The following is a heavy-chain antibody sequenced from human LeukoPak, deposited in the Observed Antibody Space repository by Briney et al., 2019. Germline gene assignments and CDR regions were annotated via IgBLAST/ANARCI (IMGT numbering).Heavy chain of an antibody. J-gene: IGHJ4*02. D-gene: IGHD3-10*01. CDR1: GFTFSSDE. CDR2: ISSSGSST. Sequence: GGSLRLSCAASGFTFSSDELNWGRDTPREGLWWVSYISSSGSSTNFPDSVRGRFTISRDNPKNSLYRQMNSMRAENTAIYYCARVSGRFGHELDYCGQGTLVTVSS. CDR3: ARVSGRFGHELDY. V-gene: IGHV3-48*03.